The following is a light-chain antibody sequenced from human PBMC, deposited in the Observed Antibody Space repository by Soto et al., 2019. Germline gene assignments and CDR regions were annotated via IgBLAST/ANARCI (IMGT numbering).Light chain of an antibody. J-gene: IGKJ4*01. V-gene: IGKV1-39*01. CDR3: QKSYSTPPT. CDR1: QSISNS. CDR2: TTS. Sequence: DIQMTQSPSSLSASVGDRVTITFRASQSISNSLNWYQQKPGKASDLLMYTTSSLQRGVPSRFSGSGSGTDFTLTISSLQPEDFATYYCQKSYSTPPTCGGGTRVEIK.